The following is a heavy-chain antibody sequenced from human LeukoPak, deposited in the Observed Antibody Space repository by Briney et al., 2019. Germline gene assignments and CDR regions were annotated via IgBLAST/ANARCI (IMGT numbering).Heavy chain of an antibody. J-gene: IGHJ5*02. CDR2: MNPNSGNT. V-gene: IGHV1-8*01. D-gene: IGHD2-2*01. CDR3: ARSLDCSSTSCPRVVDP. Sequence: GASVKVSCKDSGYTFTSYDINWVRQATGQGLEWMGWMNPNSGNTGYAQKFQGRVTMTRNTSISTAYMELSSLRSEDTAVYYCARSLDCSSTSCPRVVDPWGQGTLVTVSS. CDR1: GYTFTSYD.